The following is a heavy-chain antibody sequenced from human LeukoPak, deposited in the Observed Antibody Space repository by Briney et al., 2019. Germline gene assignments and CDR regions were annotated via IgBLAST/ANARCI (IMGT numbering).Heavy chain of an antibody. D-gene: IGHD2-2*01. CDR1: GFTFSSYA. J-gene: IGHJ4*02. V-gene: IGHV3-30*04. Sequence: PGRSLRLSCAASGFTFSSYAMHWVRQAPGKGLEWVAVISYDGSNKYYADSVKGRFTISRDNSKNALYLQMNSLRAEDTAVYYCARSVGYCSSTSCPPGYWGQGTLVTVSS. CDR2: ISYDGSNK. CDR3: ARSVGYCSSTSCPPGY.